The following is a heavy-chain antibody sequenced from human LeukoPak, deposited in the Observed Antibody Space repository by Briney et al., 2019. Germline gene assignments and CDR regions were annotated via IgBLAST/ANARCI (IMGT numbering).Heavy chain of an antibody. Sequence: SETLSLTCTVSGGSMSSSSYYWGWIRLPPGKGLEWIGSIYSSGSTHYNPSLKTRITMSVDTSKNQFSLKLNSVTAADTGIYYCARHSRSGYIGYENAFDIWGQGTMVTVSS. CDR1: GGSMSSSSYY. V-gene: IGHV4-39*01. J-gene: IGHJ3*02. D-gene: IGHD5-12*01. CDR2: IYSSGST. CDR3: ARHSRSGYIGYENAFDI.